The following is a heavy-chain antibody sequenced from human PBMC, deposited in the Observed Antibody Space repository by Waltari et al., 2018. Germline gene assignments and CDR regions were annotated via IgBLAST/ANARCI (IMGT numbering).Heavy chain of an antibody. Sequence: EVQLVQSGAEVKKPGESLKISCKGSGYSFTSYWIGWVRQMPGKGLEWMGIIEPGELDTRYSPSFQGQVTSSADKSISTAYLQWSSLKASDTAMYYCARVYYYGSGSYKGWFDPWGQGTLVTVSS. CDR3: ARVYYYGSGSYKGWFDP. CDR1: GYSFTSYW. J-gene: IGHJ5*02. CDR2: IEPGELDT. V-gene: IGHV5-51*01. D-gene: IGHD3-10*01.